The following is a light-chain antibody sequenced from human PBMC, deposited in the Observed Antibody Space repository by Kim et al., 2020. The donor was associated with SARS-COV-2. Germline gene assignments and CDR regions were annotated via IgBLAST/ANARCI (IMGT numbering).Light chain of an antibody. CDR1: VLAKKY. J-gene: IGLJ2*01. Sequence: SYELTQPSSVSVSPGQTARITCSGDVLAKKYARWFQQKPGPAPVLVIYKDSERPSGIPERFSGSRSGTTATLTISGAQVEDEADYYCYSAPDNNVV. CDR2: KDS. V-gene: IGLV3-27*01. CDR3: YSAPDNNVV.